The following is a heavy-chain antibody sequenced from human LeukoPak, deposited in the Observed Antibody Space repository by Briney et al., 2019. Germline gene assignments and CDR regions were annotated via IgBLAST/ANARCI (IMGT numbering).Heavy chain of an antibody. D-gene: IGHD5-24*01. Sequence: ASVKVSCKASGYTFSGYYVHWVRQAPGQGLEWMGGIIPIFGTANYAQKFQGRVTITADKSTSTAYMELSSLRSEDTAVYYCAREPRDGYNRLDYWGQGTLVTVSS. J-gene: IGHJ4*02. CDR3: AREPRDGYNRLDY. V-gene: IGHV1-69*06. CDR1: GYTFSGYY. CDR2: IIPIFGTA.